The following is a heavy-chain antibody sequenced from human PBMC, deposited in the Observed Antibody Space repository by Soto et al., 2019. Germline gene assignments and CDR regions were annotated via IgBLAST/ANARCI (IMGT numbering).Heavy chain of an antibody. J-gene: IGHJ5*02. Sequence: QVQLQQWGAGLLKPSETLSLTCAVYGGSFSGYYWSWIRQPPGKGLEWIGEINHSGSTNYNPTLKFRVTRSVDPSKNQFSLKLSSVTAAVTAVYYCARGSIVGATTSGWFDPWGQGTLVTVSS. CDR2: INHSGST. CDR3: ARGSIVGATTSGWFDP. CDR1: GGSFSGYY. V-gene: IGHV4-34*01. D-gene: IGHD1-26*01.